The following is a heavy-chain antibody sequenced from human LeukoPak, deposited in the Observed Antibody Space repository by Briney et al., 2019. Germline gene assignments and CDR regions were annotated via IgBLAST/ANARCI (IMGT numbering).Heavy chain of an antibody. J-gene: IGHJ4*02. V-gene: IGHV5-51*01. CDR3: AKIDRQYCSRSSCYALDY. CDR1: GYSFSNYW. D-gene: IGHD2-2*01. Sequence: GESLKISCKGSGYSFSNYWIGWVRQMPGKGLEWMAIIYPANSNIRYSPSFQGQVTISADKSISTAYLQWSSLKASDTAMYYCAKIDRQYCSRSSCYALDYWGQGTQVTVSS. CDR2: IYPANSNI.